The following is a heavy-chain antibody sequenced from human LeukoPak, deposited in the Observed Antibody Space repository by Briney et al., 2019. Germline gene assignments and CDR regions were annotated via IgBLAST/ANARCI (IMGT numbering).Heavy chain of an antibody. J-gene: IGHJ6*02. CDR1: GFTFSSYG. D-gene: IGHD2-2*01. CDR2: IWYDGSNK. V-gene: IGHV3-33*01. Sequence: QSGGSLRLSCAASGFTFSSYGMHWVRQAPGKGLEWVAVIWYDGSNKYYADSVKGRFTISRDNSKSTLYLQMNSLRAEDTAVYYCARITKEGYCSSTSCYYCYGMDVWGQGTTVTVSS. CDR3: ARITKEGYCSSTSCYYCYGMDV.